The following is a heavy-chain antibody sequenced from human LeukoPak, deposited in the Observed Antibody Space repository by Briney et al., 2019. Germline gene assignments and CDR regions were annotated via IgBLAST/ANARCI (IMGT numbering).Heavy chain of an antibody. Sequence: GRSLRLSCAASGFTFDDYAMHWVRQAPGKGLEWDSGISWSGGGAGYAVSVKGRFTISRDNAKNSLYLQMNSLRADDTALYYCAKGGSSHYYYHMDVWGKGTTVTVSS. J-gene: IGHJ6*04. V-gene: IGHV3-9*01. CDR1: GFTFDDYA. CDR2: ISWSGGGA. CDR3: AKGGSSHYYYHMDV. D-gene: IGHD6-6*01.